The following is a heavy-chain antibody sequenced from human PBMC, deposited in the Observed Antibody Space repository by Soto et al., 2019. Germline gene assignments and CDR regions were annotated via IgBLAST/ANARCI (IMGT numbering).Heavy chain of an antibody. CDR2: ISGRSGVP. J-gene: IGHJ5*02. CDR3: AKGGPFTGGFDP. V-gene: IGHV3-23*01. Sequence: EGQLLQSGGDLVQPGGSLRLSCAGSGLTLRSYAMTWIRQTPEKGQEWVSTISGRSGVPSYADSVNGRFTVSRDNSKNTLYLQMNSLRPDDTAIYYCAKGGPFTGGFDPWGQGTLVTVAS. CDR1: GLTLRSYA. D-gene: IGHD3-16*01.